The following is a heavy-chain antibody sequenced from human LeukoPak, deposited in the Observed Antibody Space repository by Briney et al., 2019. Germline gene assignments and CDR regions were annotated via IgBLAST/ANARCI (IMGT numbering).Heavy chain of an antibody. CDR3: ARDRLGGSGSYYDYFDY. Sequence: SVKVSCKASGGTFSSYAISWVRQAPGQGLEWMGGIIPIFGTANYAQKFQGRVTITADESTSTAYMELSSLRSEDTAVYYCARDRLGGSGSYYDYFDYWGQGTLATVSS. D-gene: IGHD3-10*01. CDR2: IIPIFGTA. CDR1: GGTFSSYA. J-gene: IGHJ4*02. V-gene: IGHV1-69*01.